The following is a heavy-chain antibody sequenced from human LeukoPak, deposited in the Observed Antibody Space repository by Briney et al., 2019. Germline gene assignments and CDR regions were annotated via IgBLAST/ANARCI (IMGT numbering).Heavy chain of an antibody. Sequence: SETRSLTCPVYGGSFSGYYWSWIRQPPGKGLEWIGEINHSGRTNYNPSLKSRVTISVDTSKNQFSLKLSSVTAADTAVYYCARAPGYSSSSGGLDPWGQGTLVTVSS. D-gene: IGHD6-6*01. CDR2: INHSGRT. CDR1: GGSFSGYY. CDR3: ARAPGYSSSSGGLDP. V-gene: IGHV4-34*01. J-gene: IGHJ5*02.